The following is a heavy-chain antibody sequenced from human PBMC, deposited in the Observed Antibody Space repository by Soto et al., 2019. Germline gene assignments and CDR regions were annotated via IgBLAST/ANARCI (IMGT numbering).Heavy chain of an antibody. Sequence: SETLSLTCAVSGYSISTGFNWAWIRQPPGKGLEWIGSIYHSGSTYYNLSLKSRVTISSDASKNQISLTLSSVTAADTALYYCARDWGQGTLVTVS. CDR3: ARD. J-gene: IGHJ4*02. CDR1: GYSISTGFN. CDR2: IYHSGST. V-gene: IGHV4-38-2*02.